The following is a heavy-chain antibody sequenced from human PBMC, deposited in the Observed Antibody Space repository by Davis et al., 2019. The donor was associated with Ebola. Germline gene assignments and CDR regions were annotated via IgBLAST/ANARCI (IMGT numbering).Heavy chain of an antibody. CDR3: ARGSVAGDY. D-gene: IGHD6-19*01. J-gene: IGHJ4*02. CDR1: GYTFTTYY. V-gene: IGHV1-8*03. CDR2: MNPNSGNT. Sequence: ASVKVSCKASGYTFTTYYINWVRQAPGQGLEWMGWMNPNSGNTGYAQKFQGRVTITRNTSINTAYMELNSLRSEDTAVYYCARGSVAGDYWGQGTLVTVSS.